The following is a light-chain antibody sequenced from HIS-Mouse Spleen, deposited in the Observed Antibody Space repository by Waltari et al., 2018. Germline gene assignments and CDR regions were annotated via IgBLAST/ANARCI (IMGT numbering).Light chain of an antibody. CDR3: SSYTSSSPYVV. V-gene: IGLV2-14*01. CDR1: SSDVGGYNY. J-gene: IGLJ2*01. Sequence: QSALTQPASVSASPGQSITISCTGTSSDVGGYNYVSLYQQHPGKAPKLMIYEVSNRPSGVSNRFSGSKSGNTASLTISGLQAEDEADYYCSSYTSSSPYVVFGGGTKLTVL. CDR2: EVS.